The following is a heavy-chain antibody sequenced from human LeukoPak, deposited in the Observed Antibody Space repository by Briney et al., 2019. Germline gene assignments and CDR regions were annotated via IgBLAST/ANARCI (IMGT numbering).Heavy chain of an antibody. Sequence: ASVKVSCRASGYTFTSYGISWVRQAPGQGLEWMGWISVYNGNTNYAQKVQGRVTMTTDTSTSTAYMELRSLSSDDTAVYYCARDPATVNPFEYWGQGSLVTVSS. J-gene: IGHJ4*02. D-gene: IGHD4-11*01. CDR2: ISVYNGNT. V-gene: IGHV1-18*01. CDR3: ARDPATVNPFEY. CDR1: GYTFTSYG.